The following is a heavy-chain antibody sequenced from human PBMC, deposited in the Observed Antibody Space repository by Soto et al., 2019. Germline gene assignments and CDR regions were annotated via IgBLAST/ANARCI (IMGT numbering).Heavy chain of an antibody. CDR2: ISWNSGSI. V-gene: IGHV3-9*01. J-gene: IGHJ6*02. Sequence: GGSLRLSCAASGFTFDDYAMHWVRQAPGKGLEWVSGISWNSGSIGYADSVKGRFTISRDNAKNSLYLQMNSLRAEDTALYYCAKGERFCSSTSCPFYYYYGMDVWGQGTTVTVSS. CDR1: GFTFDDYA. D-gene: IGHD2-2*01. CDR3: AKGERFCSSTSCPFYYYYGMDV.